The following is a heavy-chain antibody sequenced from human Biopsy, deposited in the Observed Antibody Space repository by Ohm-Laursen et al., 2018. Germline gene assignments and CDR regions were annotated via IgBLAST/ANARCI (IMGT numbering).Heavy chain of an antibody. CDR3: ARDGAGSYHDY. D-gene: IGHD3-10*01. J-gene: IGHJ4*02. V-gene: IGHV3-21*04. Sequence: SLRLSCTASGFTFSSYGMNWVRQAPGKGLAWVSSITSTTTNIYYEDSVKGRFTVSRNNAKNSLYLQMNSLTVEDTAVYYCARDGAGSYHDYWGQGTLVTVSS. CDR2: ITSTTTNI. CDR1: GFTFSSYG.